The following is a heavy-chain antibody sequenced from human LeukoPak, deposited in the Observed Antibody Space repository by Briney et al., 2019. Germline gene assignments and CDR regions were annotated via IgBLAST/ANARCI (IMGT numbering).Heavy chain of an antibody. J-gene: IGHJ5*02. CDR1: GYTFTGYY. CDR2: INPNSGGT. V-gene: IGHV1-2*02. Sequence: ASVKVSCKASGYTFTGYYMHWVRQAPGQGLEWMGWINPNSGGTNYAQKFQGRVTMTRDTSISTAYMELSRLRSDDTAVYYCARVRPSKFLRQGNWFDPWGQGTLVTVSS. CDR3: ARVRPSKFLRQGNWFDP. D-gene: IGHD2/OR15-2a*01.